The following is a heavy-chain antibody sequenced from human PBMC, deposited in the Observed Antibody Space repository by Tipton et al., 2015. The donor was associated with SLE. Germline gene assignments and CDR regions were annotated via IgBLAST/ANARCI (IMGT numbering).Heavy chain of an antibody. CDR2: VHSSGET. J-gene: IGHJ6*04. CDR1: GGSISHDKFY. Sequence: TLSLTCTVSGGSISHDKFYWTWVRQPAGGGLEWLWRVHSSGETNYNPSLKSRVTISIDAPKSQFSLLLTSVTAADTAVYYCVRGKVVIIPRQIIYYSMEAWGTGTTVTVSS. CDR3: VRGKVVIIPRQIIYYSMEA. V-gene: IGHV4-61*02. D-gene: IGHD3-16*02.